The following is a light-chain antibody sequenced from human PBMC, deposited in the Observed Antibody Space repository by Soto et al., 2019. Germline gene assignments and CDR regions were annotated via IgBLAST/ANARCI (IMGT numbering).Light chain of an antibody. CDR2: GAS. CDR1: QSVSSN. CDR3: QQYNNWPPWT. V-gene: IGKV3-15*01. Sequence: EIVMTQSPATLSVSPGERATLSCRASQSVSSNLAWYQQKPGQAPRLLIYGASTRATGIPARFSGSGSGTECTRSISGLQSEDFAVDYCQQYNNWPPWTFDQGTKVEIK. J-gene: IGKJ1*01.